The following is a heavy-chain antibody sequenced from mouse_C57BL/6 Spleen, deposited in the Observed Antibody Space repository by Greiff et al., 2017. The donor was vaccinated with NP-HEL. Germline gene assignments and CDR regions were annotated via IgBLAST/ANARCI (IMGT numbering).Heavy chain of an antibody. CDR2: INYDGSST. CDR3: ARGGYGSLYYFDY. D-gene: IGHD1-1*01. J-gene: IGHJ2*01. V-gene: IGHV5-16*01. CDR1: GFTFSDYY. Sequence: EVMLVESEGGLVQPGRSMKLSCTASGFTFSDYYMAWVRQVPEKGLEWVANINYDGSSTYYLDSLKSRFIISRDNAKNILYLQMSSLKSEDTATYYCARGGYGSLYYFDYWGQGTTLTVSS.